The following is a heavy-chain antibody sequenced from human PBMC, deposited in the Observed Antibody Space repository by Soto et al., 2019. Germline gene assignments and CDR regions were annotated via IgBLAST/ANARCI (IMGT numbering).Heavy chain of an antibody. CDR1: GGTFSSYT. J-gene: IGHJ3*02. Sequence: QVQLVQSGAEVKKPGSSVKVSCKASGGTFSSYTISWVRQAPGQGLEWMGRIIPILGIANYAQKFQGRVTITADKSTSKAYMELSSLRSEDTAVYDCAREYYYDSSGYYPQDAFDIWGQGTMVTVSS. CDR2: IIPILGIA. V-gene: IGHV1-69*08. D-gene: IGHD3-22*01. CDR3: AREYYYDSSGYYPQDAFDI.